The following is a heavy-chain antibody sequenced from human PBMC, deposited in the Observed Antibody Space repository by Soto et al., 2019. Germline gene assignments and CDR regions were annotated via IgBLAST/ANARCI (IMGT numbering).Heavy chain of an antibody. V-gene: IGHV6-1*01. D-gene: IGHD1-20*01. J-gene: IGHJ4*02. Sequence: SQTLSLTCAISGGSVSSNSAAWNWIRQSPSRGLEWLGRTYCRSKWYNDYVVSVKSRITINPDTPKNQFSLQLNSVTPEDTAVYYCARGFFNWNYFDYWGQGTLVTVSS. CDR2: TYCRSKWYN. CDR1: GGSVSSNSAA. CDR3: ARGFFNWNYFDY.